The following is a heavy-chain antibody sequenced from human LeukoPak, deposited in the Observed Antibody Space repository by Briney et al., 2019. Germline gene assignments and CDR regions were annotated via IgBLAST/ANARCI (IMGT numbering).Heavy chain of an antibody. CDR3: ARGPRSDYHYGMDV. V-gene: IGHV4-59*01. CDR1: GDSISSSS. J-gene: IGHJ6*02. CDR2: IYYSGST. Sequence: SETLSLTCTVSGDSISSSSWSWIRQPPGKGLDWIGYIYYSGSTDYHPSLKSRVTISIDTSKNQLSLKVSSVTAADTAVYYCARGPRSDYHYGMDVWGQGTTVTVSS.